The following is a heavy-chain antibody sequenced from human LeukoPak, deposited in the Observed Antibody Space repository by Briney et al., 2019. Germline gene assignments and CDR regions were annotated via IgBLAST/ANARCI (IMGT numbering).Heavy chain of an antibody. D-gene: IGHD3-22*01. CDR3: ARDYYDSTAFDI. CDR1: GGSISSYY. J-gene: IGHJ3*02. Sequence: SETLSLTCTVSGGSISSYYWSWIRQPPGKGLEWIGYIYYSGSTNYNPSLKSRVTISVDTSKNQFSLKLSSVTAADTAVYYCARDYYDSTAFDIWGQGTMVTVSS. CDR2: IYYSGST. V-gene: IGHV4-59*01.